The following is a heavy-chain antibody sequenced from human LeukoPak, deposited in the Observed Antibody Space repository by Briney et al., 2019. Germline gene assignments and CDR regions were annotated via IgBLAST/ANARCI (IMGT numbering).Heavy chain of an antibody. V-gene: IGHV1-2*02. CDR1: GYTFTDYY. D-gene: IGHD4/OR15-4a*01. Sequence: ASVKVSCKTSGYTFTDYYIHWVRQAPGQGPEWMGWINPNSGGTNYAQKFQGRVTMTRDTSISTAYMELSRLRSDDTAVYYCARFKTAGAHFDYWGQGTLVTVSS. J-gene: IGHJ4*02. CDR2: INPNSGGT. CDR3: ARFKTAGAHFDY.